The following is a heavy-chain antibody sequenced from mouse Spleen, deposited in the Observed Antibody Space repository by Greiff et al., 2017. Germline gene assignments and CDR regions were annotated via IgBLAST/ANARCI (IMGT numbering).Heavy chain of an antibody. J-gene: IGHJ2*01. CDR3: ARETYYGFDY. CDR1: GFTFSSYG. V-gene: IGHV5-6*02. Sequence: EVMLVESGGDLVKPGGSLKLSCAASGFTFSSYGMSWVRQTPDKRLEWVATISSGGSYTYYPDSVKGRFTISRDNAKNTLYLQMSSLKSEDTAMYYCARETYYGFDYWGQGTTLTVSS. D-gene: IGHD2-10*01. CDR2: ISSGGSYT.